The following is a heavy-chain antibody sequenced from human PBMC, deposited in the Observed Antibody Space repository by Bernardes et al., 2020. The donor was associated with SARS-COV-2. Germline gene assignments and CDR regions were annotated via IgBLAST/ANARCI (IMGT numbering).Heavy chain of an antibody. CDR2: INPNSGGT. V-gene: IGHV1-2*02. Sequence: ASVKVSCKASGYTFTGYYIHWVRQAPGQGLEWMGWINPNSGGTIYAQKFQGRVTMTRDTSISTAYMELSRLRSDDTAMYYSALPPSNYDRYGMDVWGQGTTVTVPS. J-gene: IGHJ6*02. CDR3: ALPPSNYDRYGMDV. D-gene: IGHD3-22*01. CDR1: GYTFTGYY.